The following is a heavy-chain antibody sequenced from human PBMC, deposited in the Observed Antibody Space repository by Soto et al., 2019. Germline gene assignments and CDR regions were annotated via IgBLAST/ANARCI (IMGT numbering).Heavy chain of an antibody. CDR1: GYTFTSYD. CDR2: MNPNSGNT. V-gene: IGHV1-8*01. Sequence: ASVKVSCKASGYTFTSYDINWVRQATGQGLEWMGWMNPNSGNTGYAQKFQGRVTMTRNTSISTAYMELRSLRSDDTAVYYCARDWEQQLVDYWGQGTLVTVSS. CDR3: ARDWEQQLVDY. D-gene: IGHD6-13*01. J-gene: IGHJ4*02.